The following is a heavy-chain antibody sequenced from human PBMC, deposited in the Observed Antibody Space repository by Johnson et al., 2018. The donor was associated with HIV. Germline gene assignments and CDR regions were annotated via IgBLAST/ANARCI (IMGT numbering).Heavy chain of an antibody. Sequence: QVQLVESGGGVVKPGRSLRLSCAASGFTFSSYAMHWVRQAPGKGLEWVAVISYDGSNKYYADSVKGRFTISRDNSKNTLYLQVNSLKTEDTAVYYCARSPASRVGDIFAFDIWGQGTMVTVSP. D-gene: IGHD2-21*02. J-gene: IGHJ3*02. CDR1: GFTFSSYA. CDR3: ARSPASRVGDIFAFDI. V-gene: IGHV3-30-3*01. CDR2: ISYDGSNK.